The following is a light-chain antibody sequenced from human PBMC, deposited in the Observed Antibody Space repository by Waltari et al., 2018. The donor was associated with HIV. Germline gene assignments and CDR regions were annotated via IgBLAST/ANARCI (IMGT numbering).Light chain of an antibody. V-gene: IGLV2-23*02. Sequence: QSALTQPASVSGSPGQSITVSCTGTSSDVGTYALFSWYQQHPGKAPKLMIYEVTKRPSGVSNRFSGSKSGNTASLTVSGLQADDEAEYYCCSYRGSNTWVFGGGTKVTVL. J-gene: IGLJ3*02. CDR3: CSYRGSNTWV. CDR2: EVT. CDR1: SSDVGTYAL.